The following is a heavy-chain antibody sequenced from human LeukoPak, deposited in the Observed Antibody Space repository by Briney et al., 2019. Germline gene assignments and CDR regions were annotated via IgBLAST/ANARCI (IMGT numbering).Heavy chain of an antibody. J-gene: IGHJ4*02. CDR2: INHSGST. CDR3: ARAVGRYCSGGSCPFDY. Sequence: SETLSLTCAVYGGSFSGYYWSWIRQPPGKGLEWIGEINHSGSTNYNPSPKSRVTISVDTSKNQFSLKLSSVTAADTAVYYCARAVGRYCSGGSCPFDYWGQGTLVTVSS. D-gene: IGHD2-15*01. V-gene: IGHV4-34*01. CDR1: GGSFSGYY.